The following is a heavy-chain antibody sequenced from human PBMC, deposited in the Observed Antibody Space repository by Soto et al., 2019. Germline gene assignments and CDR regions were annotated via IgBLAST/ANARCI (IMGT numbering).Heavy chain of an antibody. CDR3: ARGRYGDY. CDR2: ISAHNGNT. J-gene: IGHJ4*02. D-gene: IGHD1-1*01. V-gene: IGHV1-18*01. CDR1: GYAFTTYG. Sequence: QVHLAQSGAEVKKPGASAKVSCKGSGYAFTTYGITWVRQAPGQGLEWMGWISAHNGNTNYAQKLQGRVTVTRDTSTSTAYMELRSLRSDDTAVYYCARGRYGDYWGQGALVTVSS.